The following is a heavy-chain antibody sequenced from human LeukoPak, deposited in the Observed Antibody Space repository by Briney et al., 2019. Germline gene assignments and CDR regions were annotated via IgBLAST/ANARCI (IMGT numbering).Heavy chain of an antibody. CDR1: GYTFTSYD. CDR3: ARGPLLLWFGELLRAEFPDGMDV. V-gene: IGHV1-8*01. Sequence: ASVKVSCKASGYTFTSYDINWVRQATGQGLEWMGWMNPNSGNTGYAQKFQGRVTMTRNTSISTAYMELSSLRSEDTAVYYCARGPLLLWFGELLRAEFPDGMDVWGQGTTVTVSS. J-gene: IGHJ6*02. D-gene: IGHD3-10*01. CDR2: MNPNSGNT.